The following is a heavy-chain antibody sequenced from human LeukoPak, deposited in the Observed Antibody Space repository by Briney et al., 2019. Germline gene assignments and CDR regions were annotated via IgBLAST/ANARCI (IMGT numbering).Heavy chain of an antibody. V-gene: IGHV4-59*01. D-gene: IGHD5-18*01. Sequence: SETLSLTCTVAGGSISSYYWSWIRQPPGKGLEWIGDIYYSGSTNYNPSLKSRVTISVDTSKNQFSLKLSSVTAADTAVYYCARAPYSRLSYYYYGMDVWGQGTTVTVSS. J-gene: IGHJ6*02. CDR1: GGSISSYY. CDR2: IYYSGST. CDR3: ARAPYSRLSYYYYGMDV.